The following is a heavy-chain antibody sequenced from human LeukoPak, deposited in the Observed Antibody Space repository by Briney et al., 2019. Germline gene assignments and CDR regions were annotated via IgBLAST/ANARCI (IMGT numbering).Heavy chain of an antibody. J-gene: IGHJ6*03. V-gene: IGHV4-39*07. D-gene: IGHD3-3*01. CDR2: IYYSGST. Sequence: KPSETLSLTCTVSGGSISSSSYYWGWIRQPPGKGLEWIGSIYYSGSTYYNPSLKSRVTISVDTSKNQFSLKLSSVTAADTAVYYCARVLVTIFGVVRWNYYYYMDVWGKGTRSPSP. CDR3: ARVLVTIFGVVRWNYYYYMDV. CDR1: GGSISSSSYY.